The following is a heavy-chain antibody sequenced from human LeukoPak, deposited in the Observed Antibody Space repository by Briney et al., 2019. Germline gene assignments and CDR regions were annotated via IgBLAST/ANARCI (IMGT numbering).Heavy chain of an antibody. J-gene: IGHJ4*02. D-gene: IGHD4-17*01. V-gene: IGHV4-34*01. Sequence: PSETLSLTCAVYGGSFSGYYWSWIRQPPGKGLEWIGEIDHSGSTNYSPSLKSRVAVSVDTSKNQFSLKLSSVTAADTAVYYCARQPYGDYGVDYWGQGTLVTVSS. CDR2: IDHSGST. CDR1: GGSFSGYY. CDR3: ARQPYGDYGVDY.